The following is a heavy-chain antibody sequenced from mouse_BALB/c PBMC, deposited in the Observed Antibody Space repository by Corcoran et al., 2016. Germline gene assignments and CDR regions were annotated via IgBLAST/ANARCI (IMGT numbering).Heavy chain of an antibody. V-gene: IGHV1-18*01. CDR3: ARVEPNRYDEAWCAY. CDR2: INPNYDST. D-gene: IGHD2-14*01. J-gene: IGHJ3*01. Sequence: EVQLQQFGAELVKPGASVKISCKASGYTFTDYNMDWVKQSHGKSLEWIGDINPNYDSTSYNQKFKGKATLTVDKSSSKAYMALRSLTAEDTAVYYCARVEPNRYDEAWCAYWGKGNLVTVSA. CDR1: GYTFTDYN.